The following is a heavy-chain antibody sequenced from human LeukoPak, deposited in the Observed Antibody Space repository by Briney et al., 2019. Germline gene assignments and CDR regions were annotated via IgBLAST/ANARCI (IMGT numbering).Heavy chain of an antibody. V-gene: IGHV4-59*08. J-gene: IGHJ4*02. CDR1: GGSISSYY. D-gene: IGHD3-10*01. Sequence: SETLSLTCTVSGGSISSYYWSWIRQPPGKGLEWIGYIYYSGSTNYNPSLKSRVTISVDTSKNQFSLKLSSVTAADTAVYYCARHVLGRGSGAQPLDYWGQGTLVTVPS. CDR2: IYYSGST. CDR3: ARHVLGRGSGAQPLDY.